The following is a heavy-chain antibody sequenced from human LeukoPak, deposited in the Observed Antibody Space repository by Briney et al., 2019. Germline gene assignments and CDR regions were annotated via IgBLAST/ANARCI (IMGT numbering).Heavy chain of an antibody. D-gene: IGHD3-3*01. Sequence: ASVRVSCKVSGYTLTELSMHWVRQAPGKGLEWMGGFDPEDGETIYAQKFQGRVTMTEDTSTDTAYMELSSLRSEDTAVYYCARARVTIFGVVINLYYYYGMDVWGQGTTVTVSS. J-gene: IGHJ6*02. CDR2: FDPEDGET. CDR3: ARARVTIFGVVINLYYYYGMDV. CDR1: GYTLTELS. V-gene: IGHV1-24*01.